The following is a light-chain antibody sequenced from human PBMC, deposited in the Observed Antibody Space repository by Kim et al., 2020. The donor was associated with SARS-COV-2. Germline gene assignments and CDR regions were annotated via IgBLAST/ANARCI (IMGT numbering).Light chain of an antibody. Sequence: SAYTGDTVTITSRTRQDISGYLAWYQQKAGRAPKLRIYDASTLQSGVPSRFSGSESGTDFTLTISCLQSEDFATYYCQQYYSYPLTFGGGTKVEI. CDR2: DAS. CDR1: QDISGY. CDR3: QQYYSYPLT. J-gene: IGKJ4*01. V-gene: IGKV1-8*01.